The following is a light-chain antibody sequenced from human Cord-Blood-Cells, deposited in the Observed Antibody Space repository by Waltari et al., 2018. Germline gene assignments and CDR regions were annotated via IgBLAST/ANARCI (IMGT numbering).Light chain of an antibody. CDR2: DAS. J-gene: IGKJ1*01. CDR1: QSISSR. CDR3: QQYDSYSWT. Sequence: DIQMTQSPSTLSASVGDRVTTTCRTIQSISSRLAWYQQKPGKAPKLLIYDASSLESGVPSRFSGSGSGTEFTLTISSLQPDDFATYYCQQYDSYSWTFGEGTKVEIK. V-gene: IGKV1-5*01.